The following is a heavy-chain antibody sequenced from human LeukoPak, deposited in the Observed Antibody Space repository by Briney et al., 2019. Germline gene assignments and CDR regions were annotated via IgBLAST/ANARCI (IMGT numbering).Heavy chain of an antibody. CDR1: GFTFGNYA. CDR3: AKKRDAFDI. J-gene: IGHJ3*02. CDR2: LTDSGGTT. Sequence: GGSLRLSCVASGFTFGNYAMGWLRQAPGRRPEWVSSLTDSGGTTYYVDSVKGRFAISRDNSKNTLYLHMNSLRAEDTDVYYCAKKRDAFDIWGQGTVVTVSS. D-gene: IGHD5-24*01. V-gene: IGHV3-23*01.